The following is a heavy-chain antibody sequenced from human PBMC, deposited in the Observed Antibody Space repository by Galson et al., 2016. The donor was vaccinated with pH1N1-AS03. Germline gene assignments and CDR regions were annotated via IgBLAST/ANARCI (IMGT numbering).Heavy chain of an antibody. CDR2: MTPNNGNT. J-gene: IGHJ4*02. CDR3: ARSFLGETDD. Sequence: SVKVSCKASGYTFTTYDINWVRQAAGQGLEWMGWMTPNNGNTGYAQRFQGRVTMTRNTSISTAYMELSGLQSEHTAVYYCARSFLGETDDWGQGTLVIVSS. CDR1: GYTFTTYD. D-gene: IGHD3-16*01. V-gene: IGHV1-8*01.